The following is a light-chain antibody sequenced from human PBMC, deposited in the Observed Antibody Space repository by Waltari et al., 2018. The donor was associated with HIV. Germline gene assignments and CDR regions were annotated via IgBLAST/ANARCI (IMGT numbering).Light chain of an antibody. J-gene: IGLJ3*02. Sequence: QSVLTQPPSVSGAPGQRVTISCTGNSSNIGADYDLHWYPQLPGTAPKLLIYNNNRPSGVPDRFSGYKSGTSAALAITGLRAEDEAYYFCQSYDSSLSGSRVFGGGTKLTVL. CDR2: NN. V-gene: IGLV1-40*01. CDR1: SSNIGADYD. CDR3: QSYDSSLSGSRV.